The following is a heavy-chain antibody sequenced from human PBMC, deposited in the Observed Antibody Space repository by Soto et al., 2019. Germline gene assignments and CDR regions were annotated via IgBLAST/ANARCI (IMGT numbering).Heavy chain of an antibody. J-gene: IGHJ1*01. CDR2: IWYDGSNK. V-gene: IGHV3-33*01. D-gene: IGHD1-26*01. Sequence: GSLRLSCAASGFTFSSYGMHWVRQAPGKGLEWVAVIWYDGSNKYYADSVKGRFTISRDNSKNTLYLQMNSLRAEDTAVYYCARDSGSYPAEYFQHWGQGTLVTVSS. CDR1: GFTFSSYG. CDR3: ARDSGSYPAEYFQH.